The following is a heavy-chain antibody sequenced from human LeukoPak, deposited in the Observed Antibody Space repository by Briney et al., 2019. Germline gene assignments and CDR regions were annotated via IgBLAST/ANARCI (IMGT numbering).Heavy chain of an antibody. CDR1: GASISTANW. J-gene: IGHJ4*02. CDR2: VYHGGAT. CDR3: ARRITGVLAPFAD. V-gene: IGHV4-4*02. Sequence: PSETLSLTCAVSGASISTANWWSWVRQSPGTGLEWIGEVYHGGATTYNPSLQSRLTISVDNSKNHFSLKLNSVTAADTAVYYCARRITGVLAPFADWGQGTLVTVSS. D-gene: IGHD1-20*01.